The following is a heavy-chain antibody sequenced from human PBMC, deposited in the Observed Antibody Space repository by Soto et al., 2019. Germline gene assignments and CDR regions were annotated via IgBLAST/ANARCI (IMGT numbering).Heavy chain of an antibody. CDR1: GYSFTSYW. J-gene: IGHJ6*02. Sequence: EVQLVQSGAEVKKPGESLRISCKGSGYSFTSYWISWVRQMPGKGLEWMGRIDPSDSYTNYSPSFQGHVTISADKSISTAYLQWSSLKASDTAMYYCATVMITFGGVIVPIEGMDVWGQGTTVTVSS. D-gene: IGHD3-16*02. V-gene: IGHV5-10-1*03. CDR2: IDPSDSYT. CDR3: ATVMITFGGVIVPIEGMDV.